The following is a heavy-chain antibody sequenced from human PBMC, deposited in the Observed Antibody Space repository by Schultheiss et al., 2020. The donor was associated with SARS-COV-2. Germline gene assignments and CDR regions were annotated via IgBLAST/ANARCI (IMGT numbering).Heavy chain of an antibody. CDR2: IYYSGST. V-gene: IGHV4-59*12. CDR3: ARDWRGGWPYYYYYGMDV. D-gene: IGHD3-10*01. J-gene: IGHJ6*02. Sequence: SETLSLTCTVSGGSISSYYWSWIRQPPGKGLEWIGYIYYSGSTYYNPSLKSPITMSVDTSKNQFSLKLSSVTAADTAVYYCARDWRGGWPYYYYYGMDVWGQGTTVTVSS. CDR1: GGSISSYY.